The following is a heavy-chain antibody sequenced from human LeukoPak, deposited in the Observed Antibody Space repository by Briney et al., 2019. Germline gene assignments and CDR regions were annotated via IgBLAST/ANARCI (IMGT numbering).Heavy chain of an antibody. CDR1: GGSFSGYY. J-gene: IGHJ3*02. CDR2: IYTSGST. V-gene: IGHV4-59*10. D-gene: IGHD6-13*01. Sequence: SETLSLTCAVYGGSFSGYYWSWIRQPAGKGLEWIGRIYTSGSTNYNPSLKSRVTMSVDTSKNQFSLKLSSVTAADTAVYYCARVKTAAGTAGAFDIWGQGTMVTVSS. CDR3: ARVKTAAGTAGAFDI.